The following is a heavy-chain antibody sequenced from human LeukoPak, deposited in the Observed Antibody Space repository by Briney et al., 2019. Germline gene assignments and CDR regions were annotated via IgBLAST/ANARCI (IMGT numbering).Heavy chain of an antibody. Sequence: GASVKVSCKASGGTFSSYAISWVRQAPGQGLEWMGGIVPIFGTANYAQKFQGRVTITADESTSTAYMELSSLRSEDTAVYYCAGDRDEYGDYWGQGTLVTVSS. CDR1: GGTFSSYA. V-gene: IGHV1-69*13. D-gene: IGHD4-17*01. J-gene: IGHJ4*02. CDR2: IVPIFGTA. CDR3: AGDRDEYGDY.